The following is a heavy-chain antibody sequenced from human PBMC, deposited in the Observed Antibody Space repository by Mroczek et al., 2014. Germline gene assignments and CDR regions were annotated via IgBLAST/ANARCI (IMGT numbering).Heavy chain of an antibody. CDR1: GGSISSYY. CDR3: AGLTYYYGSGSYYNGGWFDP. Sequence: QVQLVESGPGLVKPSETLSLTCTVSGGSISSYYWSWIRQPPGKGLEWIGYIYYSGSTNYNPSLKSRVTISVDTSKNQFSLKLSSVTAADTAVYYCAGLTYYYGSGSYYNGGWFDPWGQGTLVTVSS. CDR2: IYYSGST. D-gene: IGHD3-10*01. J-gene: IGHJ5*02. V-gene: IGHV4-59*01.